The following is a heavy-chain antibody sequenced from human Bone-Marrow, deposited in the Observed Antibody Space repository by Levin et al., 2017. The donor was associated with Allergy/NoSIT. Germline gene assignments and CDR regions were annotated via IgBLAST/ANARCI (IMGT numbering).Heavy chain of an antibody. CDR1: GFTFSSYA. CDR3: AKGNVWGTSCYGHGGGGRESGLGWFDP. D-gene: IGHD2-2*01. Sequence: GGSLRLSCAASGFTFSSYAMSWVRQAPGKGLEWVSAISGSGGSTYYADSVKGRFTISRDNSKNTLYLQMNSLRAEDTAVYYCAKGNVWGTSCYGHGGGGRESGLGWFDPWGQGTLVTVSS. J-gene: IGHJ5*02. V-gene: IGHV3-23*01. CDR2: ISGSGGST.